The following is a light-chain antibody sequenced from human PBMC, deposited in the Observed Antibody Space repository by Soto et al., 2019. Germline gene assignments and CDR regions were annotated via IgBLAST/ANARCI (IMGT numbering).Light chain of an antibody. CDR3: QQSYSTPST. CDR2: AAS. V-gene: IGKV1-39*01. J-gene: IGKJ5*01. CDR1: QSISSY. Sequence: DIQMTQSPSSLSASVGDRVTITCRASQSISSYLNWYQQKPGKAPKLLIYAASSLQSGVPSRLSGSGSGTAFTLTISSLQPEDFATYYCQQSYSTPSTVGQGTRLEIK.